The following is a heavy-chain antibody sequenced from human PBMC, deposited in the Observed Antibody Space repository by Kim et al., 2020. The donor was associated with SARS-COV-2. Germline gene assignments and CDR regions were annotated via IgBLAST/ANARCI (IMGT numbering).Heavy chain of an antibody. Sequence: SETLSLTCAVYGGSFSGYYWSWIRQPPGKGLEWIGEINHSGSTNYNPSLKSRVTISVDTSKNQFSLKLSSVTAADTAVYYCARGRRGYYYYYYMDVWGKG. CDR2: INHSGST. V-gene: IGHV4-34*01. CDR3: ARGRRGYYYYYYMDV. CDR1: GGSFSGYY. J-gene: IGHJ6*03. D-gene: IGHD3-10*01.